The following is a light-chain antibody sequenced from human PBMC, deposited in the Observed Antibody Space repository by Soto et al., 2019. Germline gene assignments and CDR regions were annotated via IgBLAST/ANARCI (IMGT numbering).Light chain of an antibody. V-gene: IGKV3-20*01. Sequence: EIVLTQSPGTLSLSPGERATLSCRASQSVSSSYLAWYQQKPGQAPRLLIYGASSRATGIPDRFGGSGSGTDFTLTISRLEPEDFAVYYCQQYGSSPPWNTFGQGTKLEIK. CDR3: QQYGSSPPWNT. J-gene: IGKJ2*01. CDR1: QSVSSSY. CDR2: GAS.